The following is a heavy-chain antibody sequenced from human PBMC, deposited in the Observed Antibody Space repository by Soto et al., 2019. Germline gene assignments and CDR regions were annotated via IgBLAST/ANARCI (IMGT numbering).Heavy chain of an antibody. CDR3: TVSTAMVIQIFDY. Sequence: APVKVSCKVSGYTLTELSMHWVRQAPGKGLEWMGGFDPEDGETIYAQKFQGRVTMTEDTSTDTAYMELSSLRSEDTAVYYCTVSTAMVIQIFDYWGQGTLVTVSS. D-gene: IGHD5-18*01. V-gene: IGHV1-24*01. CDR1: GYTLTELS. CDR2: FDPEDGET. J-gene: IGHJ4*02.